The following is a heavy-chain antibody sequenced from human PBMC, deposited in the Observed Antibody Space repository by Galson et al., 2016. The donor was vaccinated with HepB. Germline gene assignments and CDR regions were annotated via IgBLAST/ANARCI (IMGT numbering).Heavy chain of an antibody. CDR1: EFTFSSFV. Sequence: SLRLSCAASEFTFSSFVMGWVRQAPGKGLEWVSAISASGGSTYYADSVKGRSAISRDDSKNTVYLQMHSLRAEDTAVYFCAKAGYDYQHYPMDVWGQGTTVTVPS. D-gene: IGHD5-12*01. J-gene: IGHJ6*02. CDR2: ISASGGST. V-gene: IGHV3-23*01. CDR3: AKAGYDYQHYPMDV.